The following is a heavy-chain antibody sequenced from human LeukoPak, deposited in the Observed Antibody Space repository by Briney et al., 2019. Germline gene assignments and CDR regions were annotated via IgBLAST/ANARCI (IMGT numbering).Heavy chain of an antibody. V-gene: IGHV4-34*01. CDR2: INHSGST. CDR1: GGSFSGYY. Sequence: SETLSLTCAVYGGSFSGYYWSWIRQPPGKGLEWIGEINHSGSTNYNPSLKSRVTISVDTSKNQFSLKLSSVTAADTAVYYCARQGITMVRGVRSFDYWGQGTLVTVSS. J-gene: IGHJ4*02. D-gene: IGHD3-10*01. CDR3: ARQGITMVRGVRSFDY.